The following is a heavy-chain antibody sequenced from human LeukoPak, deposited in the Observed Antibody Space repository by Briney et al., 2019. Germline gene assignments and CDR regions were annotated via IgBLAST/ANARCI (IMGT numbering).Heavy chain of an antibody. CDR1: GGSFSGYY. J-gene: IGHJ5*02. D-gene: IGHD1-1*01. Sequence: PSETLSLTCAVYGGSFSGYYWSWIRQPPGKGLEWIGEINHSGSTDYNPSLKSRVTISVDTSKNQFSLKPSSVTAADTAVYYCAGFKETGFDPWGQGTLVTVSS. CDR2: INHSGST. CDR3: AGFKETGFDP. V-gene: IGHV4-34*01.